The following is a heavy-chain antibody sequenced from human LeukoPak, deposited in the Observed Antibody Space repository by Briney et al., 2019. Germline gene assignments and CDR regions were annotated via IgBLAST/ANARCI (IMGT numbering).Heavy chain of an antibody. CDR1: GGSISSYY. CDR3: ARALRYNWNYYYGMDV. D-gene: IGHD1-20*01. V-gene: IGHV4-4*07. Sequence: PSETLSLTCTVSGGSISSYYWSWLRQPAGKGLEWIGRIYTSGSTNYNPSLKSRVTMSVDTSKNQFSLKLSSVTAADTAVYYCARALRYNWNYYYGMDVWGQGTTVTVSS. J-gene: IGHJ6*02. CDR2: IYTSGST.